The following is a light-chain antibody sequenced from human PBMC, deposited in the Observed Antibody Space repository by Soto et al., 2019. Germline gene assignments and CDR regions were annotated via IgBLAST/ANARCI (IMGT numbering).Light chain of an antibody. Sequence: QSALTQPASVSGSPGQSITISCTGTSSDVGGYNYVSWYQQHPGKAPKLMIYDVSNRPSGVSNRFSGSKSGNTASLTISGLQAEDEADYYCSSYTSSSTSRVFGGVTKLTVL. V-gene: IGLV2-14*01. CDR2: DVS. J-gene: IGLJ3*02. CDR3: SSYTSSSTSRV. CDR1: SSDVGGYNY.